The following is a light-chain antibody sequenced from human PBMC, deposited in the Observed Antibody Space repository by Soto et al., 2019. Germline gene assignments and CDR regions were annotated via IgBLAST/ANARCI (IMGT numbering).Light chain of an antibody. CDR3: QQRTRLPMT. CDR1: QNLHSF. CDR2: DGS. V-gene: IGKV3-11*01. J-gene: IGKJ5*01. Sequence: EIVLTQSPATRSVSPGERVTLSCRASQNLHSFLNWYQQRPGQAPRPLIYDGSKRTAGVPDRISGDGSGTDYTLTIISLEPEDFAVYYCQQRTRLPMTFGQGTRLEI.